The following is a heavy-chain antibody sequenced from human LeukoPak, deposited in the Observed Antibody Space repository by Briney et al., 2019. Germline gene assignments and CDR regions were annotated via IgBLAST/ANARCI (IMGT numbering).Heavy chain of an antibody. D-gene: IGHD3-9*01. CDR3: ARAVLRYFDWLFTDFDY. V-gene: IGHV4-39*01. CDR1: GGSISSSSYY. J-gene: IGHJ4*02. Sequence: SETLSLTCTVSGGSISSSSYYWGWIRQPPGKGLEWIGSIYYSGSTYYNPSLKSRVTISVDTSKNQFSLKLSSVTAADMAVYYCARAVLRYFDWLFTDFDYWGQGTLVTVSS. CDR2: IYYSGST.